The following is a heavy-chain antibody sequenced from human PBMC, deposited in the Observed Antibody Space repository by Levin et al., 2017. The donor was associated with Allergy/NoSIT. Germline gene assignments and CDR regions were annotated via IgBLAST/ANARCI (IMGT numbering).Heavy chain of an antibody. CDR2: INEAGSDK. CDR1: GFTPSNYW. CDR3: ALHPHYDMGV. D-gene: IGHD4-11*01. V-gene: IGHV3-7*01. Sequence: GESLKISCAASGFTPSNYWMNWVRQAPGKGLEWVANINEAGSDKYYADSARGRFTISRDNAKNSLYLQMNSLRVEDTAVYYCALHPHYDMGVWGQGTTVTVSS. J-gene: IGHJ6*02.